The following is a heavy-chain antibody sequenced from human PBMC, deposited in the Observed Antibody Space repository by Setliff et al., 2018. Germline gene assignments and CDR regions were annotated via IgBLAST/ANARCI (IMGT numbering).Heavy chain of an antibody. CDR1: GGSISSNSHY. Sequence: PSETLSLTCTVSGGSISSNSHYWGWIRQPPGKGLEWIGNIHTSESTKYNPSLKSRVTISLDTSKRQFSLKLTSVTAADTAVYYCARALASGSYYSGEGGNFDSWGQGTLVTVSS. V-gene: IGHV4-61*05. D-gene: IGHD3-10*01. CDR2: IHTSEST. CDR3: ARALASGSYYSGEGGNFDS. J-gene: IGHJ4*02.